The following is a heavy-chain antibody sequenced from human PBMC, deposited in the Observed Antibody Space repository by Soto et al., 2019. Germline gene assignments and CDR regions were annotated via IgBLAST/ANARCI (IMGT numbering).Heavy chain of an antibody. CDR3: ARGSIAARAYYYMDV. D-gene: IGHD6-6*01. CDR1: GGSFSGYY. J-gene: IGHJ6*03. V-gene: IGHV4-34*01. Sequence: SETLPLTCAVYGGSFSGYYWSWIRQPPGKGLEWIGEINHSGSTNYNPSLKSRVTISVDTSKNQFSLKLSSVTAADTVVYYCARGSIAARAYYYMDVWGKGTTVTVSS. CDR2: INHSGST.